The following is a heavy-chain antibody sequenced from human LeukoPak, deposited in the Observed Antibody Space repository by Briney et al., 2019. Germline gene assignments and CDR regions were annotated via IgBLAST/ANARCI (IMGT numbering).Heavy chain of an antibody. V-gene: IGHV4-59*01. D-gene: IGHD3-22*01. CDR1: GASINTYY. CDR3: ARRNYYDSTGYFDS. J-gene: IGHJ4*02. CDR2: IYYSGTT. Sequence: SETLSLTCTVSGASINTYYWSWIRQPPGKGLEWIGYIYYSGTTSYNPSLKTRVTISIDTSKNQFSLKLGSVTAADTAVYYCARRNYYDSTGYFDSWGQGTLVTVSS.